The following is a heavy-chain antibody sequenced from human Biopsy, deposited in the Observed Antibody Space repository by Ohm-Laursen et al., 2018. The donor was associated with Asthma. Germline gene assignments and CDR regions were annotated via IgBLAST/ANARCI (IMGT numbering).Heavy chain of an antibody. J-gene: IGHJ1*01. CDR1: GFTFSSYG. Sequence: SLRLSCAASGFTFSSYGMDWVRQAPGKGLEWVAVISYDGFNKDYGDSVKGRFTISRDNAKNSLYLQMNSLRAEDTAVYYCARTFHFWSPYHAEHYQLWGQGTLVTVPS. V-gene: IGHV3-33*05. CDR3: ARTFHFWSPYHAEHYQL. D-gene: IGHD3-3*02. CDR2: ISYDGFNK.